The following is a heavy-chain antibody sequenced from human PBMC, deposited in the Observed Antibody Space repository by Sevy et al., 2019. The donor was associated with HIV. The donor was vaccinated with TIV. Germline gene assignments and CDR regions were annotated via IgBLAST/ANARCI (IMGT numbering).Heavy chain of an antibody. CDR3: ARDALWELLGVDVAFDI. V-gene: IGHV3-30-3*01. J-gene: IGHJ3*02. CDR2: ISYDGSNK. CDR1: GFTFSSYA. Sequence: GESLKISCAASGFTFSSYAMHWVRQAPGKGLEWVAVISYDGSNKYYADSVKGRFTISRDNSKNTLYLQMNSLRAEDTAVYYCARDALWELLGVDVAFDIWGQGTMVTVSS. D-gene: IGHD1-26*01.